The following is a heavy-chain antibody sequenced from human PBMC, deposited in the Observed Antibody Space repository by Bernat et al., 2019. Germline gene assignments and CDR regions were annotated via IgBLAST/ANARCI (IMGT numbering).Heavy chain of an antibody. Sequence: QVTLRESGPALVKPTQTLTLTCTFSGFSLTTSSMCVSWIRQSPGKALEWLARIDWDGDKWYTTSLKTRLSISKDTSKNQVVLTMTNMAPVDTATYYCARVEYGSGTRYMDVWGKGTTVTVSS. J-gene: IGHJ6*03. CDR2: IDWDGDK. CDR3: ARVEYGSGTRYMDV. CDR1: GFSLTTSSMC. D-gene: IGHD3-10*01. V-gene: IGHV2-70*13.